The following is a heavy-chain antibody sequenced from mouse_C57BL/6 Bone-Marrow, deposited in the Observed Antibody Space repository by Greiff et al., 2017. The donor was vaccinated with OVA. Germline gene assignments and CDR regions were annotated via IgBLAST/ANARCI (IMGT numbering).Heavy chain of an antibody. D-gene: IGHD3-3*01. J-gene: IGHJ2*01. CDR1: GYTFTSYW. Sequence: QVQLQQPGAELVKPGASVKLSCKASGYTFTSYWMQWVKQRPGQGLEWIGEIDPSDSYTNYNQKFKGKATLTVDTSSSTAYMQLSSLTSEDSAAYYCARRRGTDWGQGTTLTVSS. V-gene: IGHV1-50*01. CDR2: IDPSDSYT. CDR3: ARRRGTD.